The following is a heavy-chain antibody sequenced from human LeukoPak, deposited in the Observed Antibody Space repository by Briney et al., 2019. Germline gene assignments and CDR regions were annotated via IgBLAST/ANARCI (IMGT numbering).Heavy chain of an antibody. CDR3: AREGSMTAAFDY. CDR1: GYTFTGYY. CDR2: IIPIFGTA. D-gene: IGHD2-21*02. J-gene: IGHJ4*02. V-gene: IGHV1-69*05. Sequence: SVKVSCKASGYTFTGYYMHWVRQAPGQGLEWMGGIIPIFGTANYAQKFQGRVTITTDESTSTAYMGLSSLRSEDTAVYYCAREGSMTAAFDYWGQGTLVTVSS.